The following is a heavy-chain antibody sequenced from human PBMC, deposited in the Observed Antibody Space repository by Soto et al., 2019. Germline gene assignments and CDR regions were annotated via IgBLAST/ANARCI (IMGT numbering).Heavy chain of an antibody. CDR1: GGSFSGYY. CDR2: INHSGST. Sequence: QVQLQQWGAGLLKPSETLSLTCAVYGGSFSGYYWSWIRQPPGKGLEWIGEINHSGSTNYNPSLKSRVTISVDTSKNQFSLKLSSVTAADTAVYYCARGPRIAVAGTNFDYWGQGTLVTGS. J-gene: IGHJ4*02. V-gene: IGHV4-34*01. CDR3: ARGPRIAVAGTNFDY. D-gene: IGHD6-19*01.